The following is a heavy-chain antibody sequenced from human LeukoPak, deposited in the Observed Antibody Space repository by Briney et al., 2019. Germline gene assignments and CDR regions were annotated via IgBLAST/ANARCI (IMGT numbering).Heavy chain of an antibody. Sequence: GESLKISCKGSGYNFISYWIGWVRQMLGKGLEWMGIIYPGDSDTRYSPSFQGQVTISADKTISTAYLQWRSLKASDSAMYYCARRIAGSGVDYWGQGTLVTVSS. CDR3: ARRIAGSGVDY. CDR2: IYPGDSDT. CDR1: GYNFISYW. V-gene: IGHV5-51*01. D-gene: IGHD6-13*01. J-gene: IGHJ4*02.